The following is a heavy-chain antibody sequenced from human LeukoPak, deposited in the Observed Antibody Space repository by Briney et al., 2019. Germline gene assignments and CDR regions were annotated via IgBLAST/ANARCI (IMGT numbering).Heavy chain of an antibody. CDR1: EFTFSSYG. CDR2: IRYDGTDK. CDR3: AKGGPRVAATFDY. V-gene: IGHV3-30*02. J-gene: IGHJ4*02. D-gene: IGHD2-15*01. Sequence: PGGSLRLSCAASEFTFSSYGMHWARQAPGKGLEWVAFIRYDGTDKNYADSVKGRFTISRDNSKNTLFLQMNSLRPEDTAVYYCAKGGPRVAATFDYWGQGTLVTVSS.